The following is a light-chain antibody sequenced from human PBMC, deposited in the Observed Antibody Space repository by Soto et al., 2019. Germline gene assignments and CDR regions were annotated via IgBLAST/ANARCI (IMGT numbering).Light chain of an antibody. Sequence: EIVMTQSPASLSVSPGERATLSCRASQSVSSNLAWYQQKPGQAPRLLIYDASNRATGIPARFSGSGSGTDFTLTINRLEPEDFAVYYCQQYGSSLFTFGPGTKVDIK. V-gene: IGKV3-20*01. CDR1: QSVSSN. CDR3: QQYGSSLFT. J-gene: IGKJ3*01. CDR2: DAS.